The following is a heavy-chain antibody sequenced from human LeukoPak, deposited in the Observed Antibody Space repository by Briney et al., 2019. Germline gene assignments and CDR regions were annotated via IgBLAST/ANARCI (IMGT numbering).Heavy chain of an antibody. CDR2: ISYDGSNK. V-gene: IGHV3-30-3*01. CDR3: AREMATTNARAFDI. CDR1: GFTFSSYA. Sequence: GRSLRLSCAASGFTFSSYAMHWVRQAPGKGLEWVAVISYDGSNKYYADSVKGRFTISRDNSKNTLYLQMNSLRAEDTAVYYCAREMATTNARAFDIWGQGTMVTVSS. D-gene: IGHD5-24*01. J-gene: IGHJ3*02.